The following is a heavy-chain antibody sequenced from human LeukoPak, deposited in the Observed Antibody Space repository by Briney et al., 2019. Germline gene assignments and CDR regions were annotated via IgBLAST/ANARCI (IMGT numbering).Heavy chain of an antibody. V-gene: IGHV3-74*01. CDR1: GFTFSSYW. CDR3: ARAPGYCSGGSCYSNWFDP. D-gene: IGHD2-15*01. CDR2: INSDGSST. J-gene: IGHJ5*02. Sequence: GGSLRLSCAASGFTFSSYWMHWVRQAPGKGLVWVSRINSDGSSTSYADSVKGRFTISRDNAKNTLYLQMNSLRAEDTAVHYCARAPGYCSGGSCYSNWFDPWGQGTLVTVSS.